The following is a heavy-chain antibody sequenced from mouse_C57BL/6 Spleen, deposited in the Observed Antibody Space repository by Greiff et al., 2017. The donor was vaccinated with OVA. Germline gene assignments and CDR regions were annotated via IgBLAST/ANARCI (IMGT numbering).Heavy chain of an antibody. V-gene: IGHV1-15*01. J-gene: IGHJ4*01. D-gene: IGHD2-10*02. CDR3: TRETYGNYYAMDY. CDR1: GYTFTDYE. Sequence: VQLQQSGAELVRPGASVTLSCKASGYTFTDYEMHWVKQTPVHGLEWIGAIDPETGGTAYNQKFKGKAILTADKSSSTAYMELRSLTSEDSAVYYCTRETYGNYYAMDYWGQGTSVTVSS. CDR2: IDPETGGT.